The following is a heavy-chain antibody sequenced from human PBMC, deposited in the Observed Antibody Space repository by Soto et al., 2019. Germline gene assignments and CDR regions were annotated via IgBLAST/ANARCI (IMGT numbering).Heavy chain of an antibody. D-gene: IGHD1-26*01. Sequence: GWSLRLSCAATGFSFSSYSMTWVRQTAGKGLEWVSAISGGGGGTYYADFVKGRFTISRDNSKNTLYLQMNSLRTEDTALYYCAKYTSGNSYFYGMDGWGQGTTVTVSS. CDR3: AKYTSGNSYFYGMDG. CDR1: GFSFSSYS. J-gene: IGHJ6*02. CDR2: ISGGGGGT. V-gene: IGHV3-23*01.